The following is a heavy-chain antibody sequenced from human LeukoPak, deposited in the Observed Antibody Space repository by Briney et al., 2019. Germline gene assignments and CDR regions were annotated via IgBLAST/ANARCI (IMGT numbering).Heavy chain of an antibody. CDR2: INHSGST. CDR1: GGSFSGYY. D-gene: IGHD4-23*01. J-gene: IGHJ1*01. CDR3: ARGARATVVSFSAEYFQH. Sequence: SETLSLTCAVYGGSFSGYYWSWIRQPPGKGLEWIGEINHSGSTNYNPSLKSRVTISVGTSKNQFSLKLSSVTAADTAVYYCARGARATVVSFSAEYFQHWGQGTLVTVSS. V-gene: IGHV4-34*01.